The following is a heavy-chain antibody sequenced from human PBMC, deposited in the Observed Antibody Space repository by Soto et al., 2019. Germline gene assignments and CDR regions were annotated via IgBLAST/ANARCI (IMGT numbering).Heavy chain of an antibody. CDR1: GFTFSSYA. CDR3: AKDRRIVGATTGGGGHYYYGTEV. CDR2: ISGSGGST. D-gene: IGHD1-26*01. V-gene: IGHV3-23*01. Sequence: PGGSLRLSCAASGFTFSSYAMSWVRQAPGKGLEWVSAISGSGGSTYYADSVKGRFTISRDNSKNTLYLQMNSLRAEDTAVYYCAKDRRIVGATTGGGGHYYYGTEVWGQGTTVTVSS. J-gene: IGHJ6*02.